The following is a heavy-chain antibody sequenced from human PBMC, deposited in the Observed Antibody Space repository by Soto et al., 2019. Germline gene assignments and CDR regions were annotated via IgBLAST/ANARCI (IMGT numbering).Heavy chain of an antibody. CDR3: ARDASTSSRSHNWFDP. CDR2: IIPIFGTA. CDR1: GGTFSSDS. V-gene: IGHV1-69*01. Sequence: QVQLVQSGAEVKKPGSSVKVSCKASGGTFSSDSINWVRQAPGQGLEWMGGIIPIFGTANYAQKFQGRVTISADESASTVYMELSSLRSEDTAGYYCARDASTSSRSHNWFDPWGQGTLVTVSS. D-gene: IGHD2-2*01. J-gene: IGHJ5*02.